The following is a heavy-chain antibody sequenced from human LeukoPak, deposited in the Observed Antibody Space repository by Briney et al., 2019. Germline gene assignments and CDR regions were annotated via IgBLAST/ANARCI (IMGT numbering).Heavy chain of an antibody. CDR1: GFTFSSYS. J-gene: IGHJ6*03. Sequence: SGGSLRLSCAASGFTFSSYSMNWVRQAPGKGLEWVSYISSSSSTIYYADSVKGRFTISRDNAKNSLYLQMNSLRAEDTAVYYCARSAPEVYCSSTSCYLPQNYYYYYMDVWGKGTTVTVSS. D-gene: IGHD2-2*01. V-gene: IGHV3-48*01. CDR2: ISSSSSTI. CDR3: ARSAPEVYCSSTSCYLPQNYYYYYMDV.